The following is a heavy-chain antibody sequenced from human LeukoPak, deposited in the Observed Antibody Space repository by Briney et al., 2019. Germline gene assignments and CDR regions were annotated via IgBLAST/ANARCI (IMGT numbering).Heavy chain of an antibody. V-gene: IGHV1-69*05. CDR3: ARDGGAGYSSGLEYY. CDR1: GGTFSSYA. CDR2: IIPIFGTA. Sequence: SVKVSCKASGGTFSSYAISWVRQAPGQGLEWMGRIIPIFGTANYAQKFQCRVTITTDESTSTAYMELSSLRSEDTAVYYCARDGGAGYSSGLEYYWGQGTLVTVSS. D-gene: IGHD6-19*01. J-gene: IGHJ4*02.